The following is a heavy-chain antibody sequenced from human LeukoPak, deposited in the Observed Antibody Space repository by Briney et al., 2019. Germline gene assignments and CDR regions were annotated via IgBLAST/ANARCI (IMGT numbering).Heavy chain of an antibody. CDR1: GFTFSSYE. J-gene: IGHJ4*02. CDR3: ARDLDSSGWYVPLISY. Sequence: GGSLRLSCAASGFTFSSYEMNWVRQAPGKGLEWVSYISSSGSTIYYADSVKGRFTISRDNSKNTLYLQMNSLRAEDTAVYYCARDLDSSGWYVPLISYWGQGTLVTVSS. D-gene: IGHD6-19*01. V-gene: IGHV3-48*03. CDR2: ISSSGSTI.